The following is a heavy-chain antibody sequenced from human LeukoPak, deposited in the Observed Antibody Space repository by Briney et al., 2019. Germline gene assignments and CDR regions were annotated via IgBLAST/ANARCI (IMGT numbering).Heavy chain of an antibody. D-gene: IGHD6-6*01. CDR2: INPNSGGT. CDR3: ARDQMGSSSSGHDY. V-gene: IGHV1-2*02. Sequence: ASVKVSCKASGYTFTGYYMHWVRQAPGQGLEWMGWINPNSGGTNYAQKFQGRVTMTRETSISTAYMELSRPRSDETAVYYCARDQMGSSSSGHDYWGQGTLVTVSS. J-gene: IGHJ4*02. CDR1: GYTFTGYY.